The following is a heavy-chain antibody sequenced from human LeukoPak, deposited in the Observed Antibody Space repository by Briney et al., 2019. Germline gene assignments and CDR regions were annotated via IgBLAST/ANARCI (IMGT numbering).Heavy chain of an antibody. Sequence: SETLSLTCAVYGGSFSGYYWTWIRHTPEKGLEWVGEMNPSGSTNYNPSLKSRVTISVDTSKNQCSLKLSSVTAADTAVYYCARGRQDVTMIVVVMTAVSYYLDVWGKGTTVTVS. V-gene: IGHV4-34*01. D-gene: IGHD3-22*01. CDR1: GGSFSGYY. CDR3: ARGRQDVTMIVVVMTAVSYYLDV. CDR2: MNPSGST. J-gene: IGHJ6*03.